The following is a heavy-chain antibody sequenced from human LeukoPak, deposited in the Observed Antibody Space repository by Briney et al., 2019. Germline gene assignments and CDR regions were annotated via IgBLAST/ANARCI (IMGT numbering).Heavy chain of an antibody. D-gene: IGHD6-6*01. Sequence: GESLRLSCVASGFTFSIYSMNWVRQAPGKGLEWVSSISSSSSYIYYADSVKGRFTISRDNAKNSLYLQMNSLRAEDTAVYYCARDQSIAARHGYYFDYWGQGTLVTVSS. CDR3: ARDQSIAARHGYYFDY. CDR2: ISSSSSYI. V-gene: IGHV3-21*01. CDR1: GFTFSIYS. J-gene: IGHJ4*02.